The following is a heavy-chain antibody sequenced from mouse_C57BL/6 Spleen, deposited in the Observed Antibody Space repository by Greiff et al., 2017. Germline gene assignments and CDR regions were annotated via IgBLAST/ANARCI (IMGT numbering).Heavy chain of an antibody. CDR1: GYSFTGYF. D-gene: IGHD2-3*01. CDR3: ARDYDGSDY. CDR2: INPYNGDT. V-gene: IGHV1-20*01. J-gene: IGHJ2*01. Sequence: EVKLMESGPELVKPGDSVKISCKASGYSFTGYFINWVMQSHGKSLEWIGRINPYNGDTFYNQKFKGKATLTVDKSSSTAHMELRSLTSEDSAVYYCARDYDGSDYWGQGTTLTVSS.